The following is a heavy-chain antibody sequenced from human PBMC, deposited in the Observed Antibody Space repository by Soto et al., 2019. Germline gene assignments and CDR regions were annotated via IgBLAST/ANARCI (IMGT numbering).Heavy chain of an antibody. CDR2: IYHSGST. D-gene: IGHD6-13*01. CDR3: AREAAGLGNWFDP. CDR1: GGSISSGGYY. V-gene: IGHV4-31*03. Sequence: QVQLQESGPGLVKPSQTLSLTCNVSGGSISSGGYYWSWIRQHPGKGLEWIGYIYHSGSTYYNPSLTSRGTIAVDTSKTQFSLKLSSVTAADAAVYYCAREAAGLGNWFDPWGQGTLVTVSS. J-gene: IGHJ5*02.